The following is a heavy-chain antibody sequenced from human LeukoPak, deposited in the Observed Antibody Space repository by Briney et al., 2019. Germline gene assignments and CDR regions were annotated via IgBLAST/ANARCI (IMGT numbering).Heavy chain of an antibody. V-gene: IGHV3-23*01. D-gene: IGHD6-6*01. J-gene: IGHJ4*02. CDR3: AKDLSGSSSSSGY. Sequence: GGSLRLSCAASGFTFSSYAMSWVREAPGKGLEWVSAISGSGGSTYYADSVKGRFTISRDNSKNTLYLQMNSLRAEDTAVYYCAKDLSGSSSSSGYWGQGTLVTVSS. CDR2: ISGSGGST. CDR1: GFTFSSYA.